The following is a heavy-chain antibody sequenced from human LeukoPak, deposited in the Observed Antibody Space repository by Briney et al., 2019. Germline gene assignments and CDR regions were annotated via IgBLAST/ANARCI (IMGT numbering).Heavy chain of an antibody. CDR2: ISGSGGST. Sequence: GGSLRLSCAASGFTFSSYAMSWVRQAPGKGLEWVSAISGSGGSTYYADSVKGRFTISRDNAENSLYLQMNSLRAEDTAVYYCARELYSSGKSLDSWGQGRLVTVSS. V-gene: IGHV3-23*01. CDR1: GFTFSSYA. J-gene: IGHJ5*01. CDR3: ARELYSSGKSLDS. D-gene: IGHD3-10*01.